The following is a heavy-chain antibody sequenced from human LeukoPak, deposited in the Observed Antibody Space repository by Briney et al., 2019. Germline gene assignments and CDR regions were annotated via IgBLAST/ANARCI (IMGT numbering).Heavy chain of an antibody. D-gene: IGHD2-2*01. CDR1: GVSISSYY. Sequence: SETLSLTCTVSGVSISSYYWSWLRQPPGKGLEWIGYIYYSGSTNYNPSLKSRVTISVDTSKNQFSLKLSSVTAADTAVYYCAREPYAEDSREFDPWGQGTLVTVSS. V-gene: IGHV4-59*12. J-gene: IGHJ5*02. CDR2: IYYSGST. CDR3: AREPYAEDSREFDP.